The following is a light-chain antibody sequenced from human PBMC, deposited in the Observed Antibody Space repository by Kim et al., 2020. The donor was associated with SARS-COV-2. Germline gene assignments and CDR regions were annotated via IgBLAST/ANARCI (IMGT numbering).Light chain of an antibody. CDR3: QQYISYSRT. J-gene: IGKJ1*01. V-gene: IGKV1-5*03. CDR2: KAS. CDR1: QSIGTF. Sequence: DIQMTQSPSTLSASVGDRVTITCRASQSIGTFLAWYQQHPGKAPKVVIYKASILESGVPSRFSGSGSGTEFTLTISSLQPDDFATYYCQQYISYSRTFGQGTKVDIK.